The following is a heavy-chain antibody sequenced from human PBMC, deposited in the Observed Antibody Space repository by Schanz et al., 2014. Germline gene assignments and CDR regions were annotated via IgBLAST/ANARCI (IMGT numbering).Heavy chain of an antibody. CDR3: MAMGRNTSHYFDH. CDR1: GFTFISYD. D-gene: IGHD1-1*01. J-gene: IGHJ4*02. Sequence: VQLVESGGGLVQPGGSLRLSCVASGFTFISYDIHWVRQAPGKGLEWVAVIRYDGRNKNFVESVKGRFTISRDNSNNTVFLQMDSLRVEDTAVYYCMAMGRNTSHYFDHWGQGTLVTVSS. CDR2: IRYDGRNK. V-gene: IGHV3-30*02.